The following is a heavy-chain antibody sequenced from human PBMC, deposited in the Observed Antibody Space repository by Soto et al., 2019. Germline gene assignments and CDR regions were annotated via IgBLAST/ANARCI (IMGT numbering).Heavy chain of an antibody. CDR1: GFTFTNYW. CDR3: AKDVSMTTIAWFDP. J-gene: IGHJ5*02. CDR2: ISGSGSST. D-gene: IGHD4-17*01. Sequence: PGGSLRLSCVASGFTFTNYWMHWVRQVPGRGLVWVSGISGSGSSTFYADSVKGRFTISRDNSKNTLYLQMNSLRAEDTAVYYCAKDVSMTTIAWFDPWGQGTLVTVSS. V-gene: IGHV3-23*01.